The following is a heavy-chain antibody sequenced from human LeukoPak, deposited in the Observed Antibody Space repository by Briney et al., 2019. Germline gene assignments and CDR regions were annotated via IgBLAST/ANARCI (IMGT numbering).Heavy chain of an antibody. Sequence: PSETLSLTCTVSGGSISSYYWSWIRQPPGKGLEWIGYIYYGGSTNYNPSLKSRVTISVDTSKNQFSLKLSSVTAADTAVYYCARDASTYYYDSSGEMAFDIWGQGTMVTVSS. CDR3: ARDASTYYYDSSGEMAFDI. D-gene: IGHD3-22*01. CDR1: GGSISSYY. J-gene: IGHJ3*02. CDR2: IYYGGST. V-gene: IGHV4-59*01.